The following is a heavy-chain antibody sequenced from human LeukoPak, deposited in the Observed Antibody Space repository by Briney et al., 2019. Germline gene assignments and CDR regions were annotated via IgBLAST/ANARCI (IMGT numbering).Heavy chain of an antibody. V-gene: IGHV3-48*03. CDR1: GFTFSTYE. J-gene: IGHJ4*02. D-gene: IGHD3-10*01. Sequence: GGSLRLSCAASGFTFSTYEMNWVRQAPGKGLEWVSYISSRGSTIYYADSVKGRFTISRDNAKNSLYPQMNSLRAEDTAVYYCATELRGGNFDYSGQGTLVTVSS. CDR2: ISSRGSTI. CDR3: ATELRGGNFDY.